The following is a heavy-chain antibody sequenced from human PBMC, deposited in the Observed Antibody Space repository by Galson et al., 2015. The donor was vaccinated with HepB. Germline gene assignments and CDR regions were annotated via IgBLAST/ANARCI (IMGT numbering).Heavy chain of an antibody. CDR1: GASISSGVYH. J-gene: IGHJ4*02. D-gene: IGHD3-10*01. Sequence: SETLSLTCSVSGASISSGVYHWCWIRQHPGKGLEWIGYIDYSGRHYNPSLESRVTISMDTSKNQFSLKLTSVTAADTAVYYCATLVAGGSGRGSWGQGTLVAVST. CDR3: ATLVAGGSGRGS. V-gene: IGHV4-31*03. CDR2: IDYSGR.